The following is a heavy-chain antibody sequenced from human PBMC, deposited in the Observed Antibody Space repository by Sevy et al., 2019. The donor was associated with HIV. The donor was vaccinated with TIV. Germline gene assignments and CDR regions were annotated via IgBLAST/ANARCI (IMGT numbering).Heavy chain of an antibody. V-gene: IGHV3-30*18. CDR2: ISYHGTNK. J-gene: IGHJ4*02. CDR3: AKISAEYIQTWYPPDY. CDR1: GFSFSSYG. D-gene: IGHD5-18*01. Sequence: GGSLRLSCVASGFSFSSYGMHWVRQAPGKGLEWVALISYHGTNKYYGDSVRGRFTVYRENSRNTSYLQMESLRAEDTAVYYCAKISAEYIQTWYPPDYWGQGTLVTVSS.